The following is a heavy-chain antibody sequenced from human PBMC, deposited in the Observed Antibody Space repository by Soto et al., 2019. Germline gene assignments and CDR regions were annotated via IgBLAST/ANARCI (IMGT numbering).Heavy chain of an antibody. CDR3: ARPMYSSGWGARFEY. J-gene: IGHJ4*02. V-gene: IGHV3-23*01. D-gene: IGHD6-19*01. Sequence: GSLRLSCAASGFTFSSYAMSWVRQAPGKGLEWVSAISDGGASTYYADSVKGRFTISRDNSKNTLFLQMNSLRAEDTAVYYCARPMYSSGWGARFEYWGQGTLVTVSS. CDR1: GFTFSSYA. CDR2: ISDGGAST.